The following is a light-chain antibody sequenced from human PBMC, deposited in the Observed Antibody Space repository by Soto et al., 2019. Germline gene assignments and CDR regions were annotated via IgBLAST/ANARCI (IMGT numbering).Light chain of an antibody. CDR1: QGISSA. V-gene: IGKV1D-13*01. J-gene: IGKJ3*01. CDR3: QQFNNYPFT. CDR2: DAS. Sequence: AIQLTQSPSSLSASVGDRVTITCRASQGISSALAWYQQTPGKAPKLLIYDASSLEIGVPSRFSGSGSVTDFTLTISSLQPEDFATYYCQQFNNYPFTFGPGTKVDIK.